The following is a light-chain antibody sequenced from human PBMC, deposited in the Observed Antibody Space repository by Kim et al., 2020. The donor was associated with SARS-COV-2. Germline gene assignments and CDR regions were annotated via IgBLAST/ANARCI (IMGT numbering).Light chain of an antibody. CDR2: GKN. J-gene: IGLJ1*01. CDR1: SLRSYY. CDR3: NSRDSSGNHLYV. V-gene: IGLV3-19*01. Sequence: LGQTVRITCQGDSLRSYYASWYQQKPGQGPVLVIYGKNNRPSGIPDRFSGSSSGNTASLTITGAQAEDEADYYCNSRDSSGNHLYVFRTGTKVTVL.